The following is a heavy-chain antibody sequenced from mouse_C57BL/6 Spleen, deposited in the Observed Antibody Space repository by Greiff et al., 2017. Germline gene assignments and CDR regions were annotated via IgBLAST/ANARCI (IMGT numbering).Heavy chain of an antibody. D-gene: IGHD4-1*01. J-gene: IGHJ2*01. CDR3: ARRIGRDYFVC. Sequence: VQLQQPGTELVKPGASVKLSCTASGYTFTSSWMHWVKQRPGQGLEWIGNINPSNGGTNYNGKFKSKATLTVDKSSSTAYMQLRGLTSEGSAVYDCARRIGRDYFVCWGQGTTLTVSS. V-gene: IGHV1-53*01. CDR2: INPSNGGT. CDR1: GYTFTSSW.